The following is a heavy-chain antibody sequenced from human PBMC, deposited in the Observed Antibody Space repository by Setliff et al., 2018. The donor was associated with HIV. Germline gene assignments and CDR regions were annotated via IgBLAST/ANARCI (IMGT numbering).Heavy chain of an antibody. Sequence: GGSLRLSCAASGFSFSDYYMSWIRQAPGKGLECISYISDSDTDIYYADSVRGRFTISRDDAKNSLYLQMNSLRAEDTAVYYCARFANYYHTSGYGWFDPWGQGTLVTVSS. D-gene: IGHD3-22*01. V-gene: IGHV3-11*01. CDR1: GFSFSDYY. CDR3: ARFANYYHTSGYGWFDP. CDR2: ISDSDTDI. J-gene: IGHJ5*02.